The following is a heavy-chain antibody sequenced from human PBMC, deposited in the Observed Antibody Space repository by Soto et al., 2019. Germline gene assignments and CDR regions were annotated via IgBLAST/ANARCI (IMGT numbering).Heavy chain of an antibody. D-gene: IGHD6-19*01. Sequence: QVQLQESGPGLVKPSETMSLTCTVSGDSISTYYGIWIRQPPGKGLEWIGHIDYSGSTNYNPSLKGRVTLSVDTSKNQFSLKLSTVTAAATAVYYCARSSPVAGSLFDPWGQGTLVTVSS. CDR3: ARSSPVAGSLFDP. CDR2: IDYSGST. CDR1: GDSISTYY. V-gene: IGHV4-59*01. J-gene: IGHJ5*02.